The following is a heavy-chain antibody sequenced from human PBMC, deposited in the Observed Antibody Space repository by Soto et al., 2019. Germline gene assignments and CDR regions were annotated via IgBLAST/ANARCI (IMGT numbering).Heavy chain of an antibody. Sequence: QVQLVESGGGVVQPGRSLRLSCAASGFTFSSYAMHWVRQAPGKGLEWVAVISYDGSNKYYADSVKGRFTISRDNSKNTLYLQMNSLRPEDTAAYYCARAYSSGLIYFSNWFDPWGQGTLVTVSS. D-gene: IGHD6-19*01. CDR3: ARAYSSGLIYFSNWFDP. V-gene: IGHV3-30-3*01. CDR2: ISYDGSNK. J-gene: IGHJ5*02. CDR1: GFTFSSYA.